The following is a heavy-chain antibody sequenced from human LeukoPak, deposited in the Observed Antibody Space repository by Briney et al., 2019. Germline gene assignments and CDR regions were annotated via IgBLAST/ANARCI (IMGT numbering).Heavy chain of an antibody. CDR3: ARVPGYCSSTSCRAYYGMDV. J-gene: IGHJ6*02. D-gene: IGHD2-2*01. CDR2: ISSSSSYI. Sequence: GGSLRLSCAASGFTFSSYSMNWVRQAPGKGMEWVSSISSSSSYIYYADSVKGRFTISRDNAKNSLYLQMNSLRAEDTAAYYSARVPGYCSSTSCRAYYGMDVWGQGTTVTVSS. CDR1: GFTFSSYS. V-gene: IGHV3-21*01.